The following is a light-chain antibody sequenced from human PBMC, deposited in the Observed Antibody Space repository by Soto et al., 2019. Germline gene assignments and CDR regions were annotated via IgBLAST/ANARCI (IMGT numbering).Light chain of an antibody. Sequence: DIQMTQFPSTLSASVGDRVTITCRASQSINSWLAWYLQKPGKAPRLLIHEASSLQSGVPSRFSGSGSETEFTLTISGLQPDDFATYYCQHYQRYPITFGQGTKVEVK. CDR3: QHYQRYPIT. V-gene: IGKV1-5*03. J-gene: IGKJ1*01. CDR2: EAS. CDR1: QSINSW.